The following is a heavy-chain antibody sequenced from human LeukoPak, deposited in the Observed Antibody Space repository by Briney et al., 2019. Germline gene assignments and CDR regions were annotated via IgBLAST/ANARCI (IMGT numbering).Heavy chain of an antibody. J-gene: IGHJ4*02. V-gene: IGHV3-30*18. Sequence: GGSLRLSCVASGFPFSSYWMTWVRQAPGKGLEWVAVISYDGSNKYYADSVKGRFTTSRDNSKNTLYLQMNSLRAEDTAVYYCAKIAVAGNKNYWGQGTLVTVSS. D-gene: IGHD6-19*01. CDR3: AKIAVAGNKNY. CDR2: ISYDGSNK. CDR1: GFPFSSYW.